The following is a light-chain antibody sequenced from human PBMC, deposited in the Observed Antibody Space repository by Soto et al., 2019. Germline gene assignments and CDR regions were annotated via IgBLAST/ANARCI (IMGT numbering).Light chain of an antibody. J-gene: IGKJ4*01. Sequence: EIVLTQSPATLSLSPGERATLSCRASQSVSRDLAWYQQKPGQAPRLLMYGASSRATGIPARFSGSGSGTDFPLTISSLEPEDFAVYYCHQRSNWPPLTFGGGTKVEI. CDR1: QSVSRD. CDR2: GAS. CDR3: HQRSNWPPLT. V-gene: IGKV3-11*01.